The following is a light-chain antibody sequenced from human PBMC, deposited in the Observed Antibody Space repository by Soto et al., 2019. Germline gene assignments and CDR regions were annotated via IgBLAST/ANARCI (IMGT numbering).Light chain of an antibody. CDR3: QQYSASPRT. Sequence: EVVLTQSPGTLSLSPGERATLSCRASRTVDGNYLAWYHQKPGQAPRLLIHSASTRAPGIPDRFSASGAGTDFTLTISRLEPEDSAVYYCQQYSASPRTFGPGPKVEI. CDR2: SAS. J-gene: IGKJ1*01. V-gene: IGKV3-20*01. CDR1: RTVDGNY.